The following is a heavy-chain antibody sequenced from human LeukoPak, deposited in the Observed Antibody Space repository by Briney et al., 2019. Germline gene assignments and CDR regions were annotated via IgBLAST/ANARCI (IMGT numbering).Heavy chain of an antibody. CDR1: GGSFSGYY. CDR2: INHSGST. Sequence: PSETLSLTCAVYGGSFSGYYWSWIRQPPGKGLEWIGEINHSGSTNYNPSLKSRVTISVDTSKNQFSLKLSSVTAADTAVYYCASNGYEGWLEPWGQGTLVTV. CDR3: ASNGYEGWLEP. V-gene: IGHV4-34*01. J-gene: IGHJ5*02. D-gene: IGHD2-2*03.